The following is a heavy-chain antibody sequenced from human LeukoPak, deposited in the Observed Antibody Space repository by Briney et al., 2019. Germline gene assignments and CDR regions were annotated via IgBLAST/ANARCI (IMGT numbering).Heavy chain of an antibody. D-gene: IGHD3-9*01. Sequence: TPGGSLRLSCAASGFSLGSYTMNWVRQAPGKGLEWVSAISSRSSYIYHADSVKGRFTISRDNAKNSLYLQMNSLRAEDTAVYYCARALYSDILTGYQTHTYCFDYWGQGTLVTVSS. CDR2: ISSRSSYI. J-gene: IGHJ4*02. CDR1: GFSLGSYT. CDR3: ARALYSDILTGYQTHTYCFDY. V-gene: IGHV3-21*01.